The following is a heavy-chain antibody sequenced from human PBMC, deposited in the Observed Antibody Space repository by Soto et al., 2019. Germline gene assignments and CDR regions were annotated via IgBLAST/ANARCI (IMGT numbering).Heavy chain of an antibody. D-gene: IGHD3-22*01. Sequence: QLQLQESGPGLVKPSETLSLTCTVSGGSISSSSYYWGWIRQPPGKGLEWIGSIYYSGSTYYNPSLKSRVTISVDTSKNQFSLKLSSVTAADTAVYYCAGRRSSGYLNDAFDIWGQGTMVTVSS. V-gene: IGHV4-39*01. J-gene: IGHJ3*02. CDR3: AGRRSSGYLNDAFDI. CDR1: GGSISSSSYY. CDR2: IYYSGST.